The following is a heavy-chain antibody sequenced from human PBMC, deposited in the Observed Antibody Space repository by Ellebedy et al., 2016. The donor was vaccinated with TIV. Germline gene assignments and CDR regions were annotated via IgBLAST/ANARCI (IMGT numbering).Heavy chain of an antibody. CDR2: INPNSGGT. CDR3: TRDLTNRVSGDY. CDR1: GYTFTDYY. D-gene: IGHD5/OR15-5a*01. V-gene: IGHV1-2*02. Sequence: AASVKVSCKTSGYTFTDYYIHWVRQAPGQGLEWMAWINPNSGGTNYAQKFQGRVTVTRDTSTSTAFLELSRLRSDDTAVYYCTRDLTNRVSGDYWGQGTLVTVSS. J-gene: IGHJ4*02.